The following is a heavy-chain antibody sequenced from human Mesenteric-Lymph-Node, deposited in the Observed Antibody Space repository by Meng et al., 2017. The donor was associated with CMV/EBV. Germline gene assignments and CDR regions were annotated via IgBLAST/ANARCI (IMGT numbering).Heavy chain of an antibody. CDR1: GFTFSSYG. CDR3: TTYYDMDV. V-gene: IGHV3-23*01. Sequence: GGSLRLSCAASGFTFSSYGMTWVRQAPGKGLEWVSSISGGGDDTYYTDSVKGRFTISRNNSKNTLYLQMNSLRAEDTALYYCTTYYDMDVWGRGTTVTVSS. D-gene: IGHD3-16*01. CDR2: ISGGGDDT. J-gene: IGHJ6*02.